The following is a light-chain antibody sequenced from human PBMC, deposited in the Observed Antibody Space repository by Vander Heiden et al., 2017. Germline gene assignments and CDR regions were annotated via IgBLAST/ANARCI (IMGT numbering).Light chain of an antibody. J-gene: IGLJ3*02. CDR2: GNN. CDR3: QSYDNSLNSWV. Sequence: QSVLTQPPSVSGAPGPRVPISCTGSTSNGGAGYDVHWYQQLPGTAPKLLIPGNNNRPSGVPDRFSASKSGTSASLAITGLQAEDEAEYYCQSYDNSLNSWVFGGGTKLTVL. CDR1: TSNGGAGYD. V-gene: IGLV1-40*01.